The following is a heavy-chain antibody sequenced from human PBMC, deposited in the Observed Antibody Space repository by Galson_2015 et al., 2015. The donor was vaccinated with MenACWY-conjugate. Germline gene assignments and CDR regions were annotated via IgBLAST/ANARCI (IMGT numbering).Heavy chain of an antibody. V-gene: IGHV5-51*01. CDR3: ARHPPGGRGVDV. CDR2: ISPIDSKT. D-gene: IGHD1-26*01. J-gene: IGHJ6*02. CDR1: GYNFITYW. Sequence: QSGAEVKKPGESLTISCKASGYNFITYWIGWVRQVPGKGLEWVSLISPIDSKTRYSPAFEGRVTISADNSITTAYLQWNSLQASDTAMYYCARHPPGGRGVDVWGQGTTVTVSS.